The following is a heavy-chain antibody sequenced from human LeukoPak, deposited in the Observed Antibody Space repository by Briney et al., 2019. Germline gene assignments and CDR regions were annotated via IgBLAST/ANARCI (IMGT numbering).Heavy chain of an antibody. D-gene: IGHD2-2*01. CDR2: IYPGDSDT. CDR1: GYSFTSYW. J-gene: IGHJ4*02. Sequence: GESLKISCKGSGYSFTSYWIGWVRQMPGKSLEWMGVIYPGDSDTRYSPSFQGQVTISADKSISTAYLQWSSLKASDTAMYYCARLVYCSSTSCLALFDYWGQGTLVTVSS. V-gene: IGHV5-51*01. CDR3: ARLVYCSSTSCLALFDY.